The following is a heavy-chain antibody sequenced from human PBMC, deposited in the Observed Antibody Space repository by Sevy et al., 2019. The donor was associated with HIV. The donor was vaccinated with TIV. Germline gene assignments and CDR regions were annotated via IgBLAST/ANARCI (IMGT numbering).Heavy chain of an antibody. V-gene: IGHV3-7*01. CDR3: ARALADWGSFHYSS. Sequence: GGSLRLSCAASGFTFSSYGMHWVRQAPGKGLEWVANIKQDGTDTNYVDSVRGRFTISRDNGRNLLYLHMNSLRAEDTAVYFCARALADWGSFHYSSWGRGVLVTVSS. CDR2: IKQDGTDT. J-gene: IGHJ4*02. D-gene: IGHD3-16*01. CDR1: GFTFSSYG.